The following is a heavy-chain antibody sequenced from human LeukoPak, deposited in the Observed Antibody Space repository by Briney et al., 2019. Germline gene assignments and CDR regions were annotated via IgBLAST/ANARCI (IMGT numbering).Heavy chain of an antibody. D-gene: IGHD6-6*01. CDR1: GFTFSSCA. Sequence: GGSLILSCAASGFTFSSCAMSWVRQAPGKGLEWVSAISGSGGSTYYAGSVKGRFTISRDNSKNTLFLQMNSLRAEDTAVYYCAKGTYSSSPRDYWGQGTLVTVSS. V-gene: IGHV3-23*01. J-gene: IGHJ4*02. CDR3: AKGTYSSSPRDY. CDR2: ISGSGGST.